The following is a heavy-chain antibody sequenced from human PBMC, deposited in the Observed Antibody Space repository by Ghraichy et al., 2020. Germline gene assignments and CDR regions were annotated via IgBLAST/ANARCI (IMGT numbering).Heavy chain of an antibody. CDR2: ISGSGANI. CDR1: GFTFTDYY. V-gene: IGHV3-11*01. CDR3: ARGVPGPGLPGSDSFDF. D-gene: IGHD6-19*01. J-gene: IGHJ4*02. Sequence: GGSLRLSCAASGFTFTDYYMSWIRQAPGKGLEWVSYISGSGANIYYTDSVKGRFTISRDNAKKSLFLQMNSLRAEDTAFYYCARGVPGPGLPGSDSFDFWGRATLVTVSS.